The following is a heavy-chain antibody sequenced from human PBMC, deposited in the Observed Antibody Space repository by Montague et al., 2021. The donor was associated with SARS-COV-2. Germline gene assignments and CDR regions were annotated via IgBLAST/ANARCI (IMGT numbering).Heavy chain of an antibody. CDR3: AGHHPDGGVRP. CDR1: GGSISSYY. V-gene: IGHV4-59*08. CDR2: IYYCGST. Sequence: SETLSLTCTVSGGSISSYYWSWIRQPPGKGLEWIGYIYYCGSTNYNPSLKNRVTISVDTSKNQFSLKLSSVTAADTDVYFCAGHHPDGGVRPWGQGTLVTVSS. J-gene: IGHJ5*02. D-gene: IGHD2-8*02.